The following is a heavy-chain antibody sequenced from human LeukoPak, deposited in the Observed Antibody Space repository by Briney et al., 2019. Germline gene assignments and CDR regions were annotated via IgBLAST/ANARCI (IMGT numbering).Heavy chain of an antibody. CDR2: IYWDDDK. D-gene: IGHD3-22*01. J-gene: IGHJ4*02. V-gene: IGHV2-5*02. Sequence: SGPTLVNPTQTLTLTCTFSGFSLSTSGVGVGWIRQPPGKALEWLALIYWDDDKRYSPSLKSRLTITKDTSKNQVVLTTTNMDPVDTATYYCAHSLWYYYDSSGYSYYFDYWGQGTLVTVSS. CDR3: AHSLWYYYDSSGYSYYFDY. CDR1: GFSLSTSGVG.